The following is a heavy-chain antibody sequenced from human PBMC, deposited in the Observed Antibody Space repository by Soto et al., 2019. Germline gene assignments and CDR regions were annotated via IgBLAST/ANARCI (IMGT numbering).Heavy chain of an antibody. CDR1: GGTFSSYA. Sequence: SVKVSCKASGGTFSSYAISWVRQAPGQGLEWMGGIIPIFGTANYAQKFQGRVTITADESTSTAYMELSSLRSEDTAVYYCARPQIQYSSGWDSLDYWGQGTLVTVSS. CDR2: IIPIFGTA. J-gene: IGHJ4*02. D-gene: IGHD6-19*01. V-gene: IGHV1-69*13. CDR3: ARPQIQYSSGWDSLDY.